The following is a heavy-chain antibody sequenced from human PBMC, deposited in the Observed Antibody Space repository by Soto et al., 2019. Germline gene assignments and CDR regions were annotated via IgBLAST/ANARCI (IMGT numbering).Heavy chain of an antibody. V-gene: IGHV3-64D*06. D-gene: IGHD5-18*01. CDR2: ISSNGGST. CDR1: GFTFSSYA. Sequence: GSLRLSCSASGFTFSSYAMHWVRQAPGNRLEYVSAISSNGGSTYYADSVKGRFTISRDNSKNTLYLQMSSLRAEDTAVYYCVKGGPGYSYGYFDYWGQGTLVTVSS. J-gene: IGHJ4*02. CDR3: VKGGPGYSYGYFDY.